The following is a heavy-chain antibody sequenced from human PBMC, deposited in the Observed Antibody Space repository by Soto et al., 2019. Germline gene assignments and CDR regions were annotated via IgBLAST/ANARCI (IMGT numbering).Heavy chain of an antibody. CDR3: ARDREYCSGGSCYSRYYYYGMDV. CDR2: IIPIFGTA. D-gene: IGHD2-15*01. CDR1: GGTFSSYA. J-gene: IGHJ6*02. Sequence: QVQLVQSGAEVKKPGSSVKVSCKASGGTFSSYAISWVRQAPGQGLEWMGGIIPIFGTANYAQKFQGRVTITADESTSTAYMELSSLRSEDTAVYYCARDREYCSGGSCYSRYYYYGMDVWGQGTTVTVSS. V-gene: IGHV1-69*01.